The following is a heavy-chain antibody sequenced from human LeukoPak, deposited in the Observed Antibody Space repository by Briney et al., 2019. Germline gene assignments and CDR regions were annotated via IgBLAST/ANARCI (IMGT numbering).Heavy chain of an antibody. CDR2: ISAYNGNT. CDR1: GDTFSSYA. D-gene: IGHD3-22*01. V-gene: IGHV1-18*01. Sequence: GASVKVSCKASGDTFSSYAISWVRQAPGQGLEWMGWISAYNGNTNYAQKLQGRVTMTTDTSTSTAYMELRSLRSDDTAVYYCARDGGDYDSSGYPDYWGQGTLVTVSS. J-gene: IGHJ4*02. CDR3: ARDGGDYDSSGYPDY.